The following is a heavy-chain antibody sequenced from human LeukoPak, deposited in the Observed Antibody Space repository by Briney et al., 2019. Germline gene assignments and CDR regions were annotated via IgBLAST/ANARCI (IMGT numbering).Heavy chain of an antibody. CDR1: GGSISGYY. V-gene: IGHV4-59*01. Sequence: SETLSLTCTVSGGSISGYYWSWIRQPPGKGLEWIGYIYYSGSTNYNPSLKSRVTISVDTSKNQFSLKLSSVTAADTAVYYCARDYYGSGSYYRKHTNWLDPWGQGTLVTVSS. J-gene: IGHJ5*02. CDR3: ARDYYGSGSYYRKHTNWLDP. D-gene: IGHD3-10*01. CDR2: IYYSGST.